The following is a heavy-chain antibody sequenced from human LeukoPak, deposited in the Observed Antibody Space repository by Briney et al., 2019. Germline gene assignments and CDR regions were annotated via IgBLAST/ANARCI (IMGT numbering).Heavy chain of an antibody. J-gene: IGHJ5*02. D-gene: IGHD6-13*01. Sequence: SVKVSCKASGGTFSSYAISWVRQAPGQGLEWMGGIIPIFGTANYAQKFQGRVTITADESTSTAYMELRSLRSDDTAVYYCARERNIAAAGRRPTSNWFDPWGQGTLVTVSS. CDR2: IIPIFGTA. V-gene: IGHV1-69*13. CDR3: ARERNIAAAGRRPTSNWFDP. CDR1: GGTFSSYA.